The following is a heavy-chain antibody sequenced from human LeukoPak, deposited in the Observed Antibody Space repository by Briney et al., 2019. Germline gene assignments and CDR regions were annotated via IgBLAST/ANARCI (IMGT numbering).Heavy chain of an antibody. D-gene: IGHD4-17*01. Sequence: GGSLRLSCAASGFTFSSYSMSWVRQAPGKGLEWVSAISGSGGSTYYADSVKGRFTISRDNSKNTLYLQMNSLRAEDTAVYYCAKDRSPDYGDYGPFDYWGQGTLVTVSS. CDR1: GFTFSSYS. J-gene: IGHJ4*02. CDR2: ISGSGGST. V-gene: IGHV3-23*01. CDR3: AKDRSPDYGDYGPFDY.